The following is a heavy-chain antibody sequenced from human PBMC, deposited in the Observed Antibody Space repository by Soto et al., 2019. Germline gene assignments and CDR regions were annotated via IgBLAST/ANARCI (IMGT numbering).Heavy chain of an antibody. CDR3: ASIVVGPSAAFDY. V-gene: IGHV4-31*03. J-gene: IGHJ4*02. D-gene: IGHD2-2*01. CDR1: GGSISSGAFY. CDR2: IHYTGST. Sequence: SETLSLTCTVSGGSISSGAFYWSWIRQHPGKGLEWIGYIHYTGSTYYNASLESRVTISVDTPKNQFSLKLSSVTVADTAVYYCASIVVGPSAAFDYWGQGTLVTVSS.